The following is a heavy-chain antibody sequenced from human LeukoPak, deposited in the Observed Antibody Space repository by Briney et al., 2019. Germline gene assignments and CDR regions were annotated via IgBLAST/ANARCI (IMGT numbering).Heavy chain of an antibody. J-gene: IGHJ3*02. CDR3: AVLVDIVVVPAAHDAFDI. V-gene: IGHV3-21*01. Sequence: GGSLRLSCAASGFTFSSYSMNWVRQAPGKGLEWVSSVSSSSSYIYYADSVKGRFTISRDNAKNSLYLRMNSLRAEDTAVYYCAVLVDIVVVPAAHDAFDIWGQGTMVTVSS. CDR1: GFTFSSYS. CDR2: VSSSSSYI. D-gene: IGHD2-2*01.